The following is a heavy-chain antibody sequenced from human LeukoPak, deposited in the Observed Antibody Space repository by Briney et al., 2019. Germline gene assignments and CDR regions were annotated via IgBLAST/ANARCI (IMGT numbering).Heavy chain of an antibody. CDR2: ISSSGSTI. CDR3: TRPGYAAANPNFDY. CDR1: GFTFSSYE. V-gene: IGHV3-48*03. Sequence: PGGSLRLSCAASGFTFSSYEMNWVRQAPGKGLEWVSYISSSGSTIYYADSVKGRFTISRDNAKNSLYLQMNSLKTEDTAVYYCTRPGYAAANPNFDYWGQGTLVTVSS. D-gene: IGHD6-13*01. J-gene: IGHJ4*02.